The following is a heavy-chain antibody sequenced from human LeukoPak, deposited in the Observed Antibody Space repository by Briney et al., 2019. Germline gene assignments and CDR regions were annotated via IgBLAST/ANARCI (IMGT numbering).Heavy chain of an antibody. CDR3: ARDLLPGIAVAGPFDY. J-gene: IGHJ4*02. D-gene: IGHD6-19*01. Sequence: PGRSLRLSCAASGFTFSSYAMHWVRQAPGKGLEWVAVISYDGSNKHYADSVKGRFTISRDNSKNTLYLQMNSLRAEDTAVYYCARDLLPGIAVAGPFDYWGQGTLVIVSS. CDR1: GFTFSSYA. V-gene: IGHV3-30-3*01. CDR2: ISYDGSNK.